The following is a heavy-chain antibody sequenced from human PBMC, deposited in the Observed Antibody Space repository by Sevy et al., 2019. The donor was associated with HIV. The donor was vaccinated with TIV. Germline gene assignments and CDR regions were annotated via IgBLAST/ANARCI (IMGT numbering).Heavy chain of an antibody. CDR3: VRDSGHLRLYGMDV. V-gene: IGHV3-11*01. CDR2: ISRTGSTV. D-gene: IGHD2-8*02. J-gene: IGHJ6*02. CDR1: GFTFGDNY. Sequence: GGSLRLSCAASGFTFGDNYMSWVHQAPGQGLEWIAYISRTGSTVYYGDSVKGRFTISRDNAERSLYLQMNSLRVGDTAVYFCVRDSGHLRLYGMDVWGPGTTVTVSS.